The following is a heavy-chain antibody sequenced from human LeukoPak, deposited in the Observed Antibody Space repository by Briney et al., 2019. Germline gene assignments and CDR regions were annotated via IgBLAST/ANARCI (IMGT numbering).Heavy chain of an antibody. CDR1: GYTFTNYA. CDR3: ARASRELAPPYYYYYMDV. D-gene: IGHD1-26*01. Sequence: ASVKVSCKASGYTFTNYAINWVRQAPGQRLEWMGWINAGNGNTKYSQEFQGRVTITRDTSASTAYMELSSLRSEDMAVYYCARASRELAPPYYYYYMDVWGKGTTVTVSS. CDR2: INAGNGNT. J-gene: IGHJ6*03. V-gene: IGHV1-3*03.